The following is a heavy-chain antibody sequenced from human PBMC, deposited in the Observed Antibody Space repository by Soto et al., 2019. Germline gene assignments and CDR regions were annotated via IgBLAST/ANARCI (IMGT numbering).Heavy chain of an antibody. J-gene: IGHJ5*02. CDR2: INHSGST. Sequence: SETLSLTCAVYGGSFSGYYWSWIRQPPGKGLEWIGEINHSGSTNYNPSLKSRVTISVDTSKNQFSLKLSSVTAADTAVYYCARGGVRGYSYGSLTYNWFDPWGQGTLVTVSS. CDR3: ARGGVRGYSYGSLTYNWFDP. CDR1: GGSFSGYY. D-gene: IGHD5-18*01. V-gene: IGHV4-34*01.